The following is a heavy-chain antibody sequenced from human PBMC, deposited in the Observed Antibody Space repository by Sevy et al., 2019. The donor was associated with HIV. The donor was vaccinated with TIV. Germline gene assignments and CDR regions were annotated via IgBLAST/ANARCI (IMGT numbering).Heavy chain of an antibody. CDR1: GGSISSGGYS. Sequence: SETLSLTCAVSGGSISSGGYSWSWIRQPPGKGLEWIGYIYHSGSTYYNPSLKRRVTISVDRSKNQFSLKLSSVTAADTAVYYCATAPNGSGSYPTYYFVYWGQGTLVTLSS. CDR2: IYHSGST. CDR3: ATAPNGSGSYPTYYFVY. V-gene: IGHV4-30-2*01. D-gene: IGHD3-10*01. J-gene: IGHJ4*02.